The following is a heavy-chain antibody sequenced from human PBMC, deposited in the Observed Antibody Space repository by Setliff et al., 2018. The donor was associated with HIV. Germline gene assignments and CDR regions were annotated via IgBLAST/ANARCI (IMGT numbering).Heavy chain of an antibody. J-gene: IGHJ5*02. D-gene: IGHD2-2*01. V-gene: IGHV1-18*01. CDR2: ISAYNGNT. CDR1: GYTFTSYG. Sequence: ASVKVSCKASGYTFTSYGISWVRQAPGQGLEWMGWISAYNGNTNYAQKLQGRVTMTTDTSTSTAYMELRSLRSDDPAVYYCARDGCSTSCYPATNWFDPWGQGTLVTVSS. CDR3: ARDGCSTSCYPATNWFDP.